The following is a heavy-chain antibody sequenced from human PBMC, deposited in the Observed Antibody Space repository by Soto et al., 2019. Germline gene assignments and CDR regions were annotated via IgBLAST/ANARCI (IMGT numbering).Heavy chain of an antibody. Sequence: ESGGDLVQPGGSLRLSCTASGLTFSTYAMSWVRQAPGKGLEWVSAIGGSGTGGRTYYADSVKGRFTISRDNSKNTVYLQMNRLRADDTAVYLLAKAPGGLDGYNSDYYGMDVWGQGTMVTVSS. CDR1: GLTFSTYA. CDR3: AKAPGGLDGYNSDYYGMDV. J-gene: IGHJ6*02. D-gene: IGHD5-12*01. V-gene: IGHV3-23*01. CDR2: IGGSGTGGRT.